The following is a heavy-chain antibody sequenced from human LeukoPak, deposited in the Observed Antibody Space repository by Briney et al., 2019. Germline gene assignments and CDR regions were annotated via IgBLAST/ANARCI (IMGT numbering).Heavy chain of an antibody. CDR1: GFTFSSYA. CDR2: ISYDGSNK. J-gene: IGHJ4*02. CDR3: ARVARGGIVVVPAAMHY. V-gene: IGHV3-30*04. Sequence: GRSLRLSCAASGFTFSSYAIHWVRQAPGKGLEWVAVISYDGSNKYYADSVKGRFTNSRDNSKNTLYLQMNSLRAEDTAVYYCARVARGGIVVVPAAMHYWGQGTLVTVSS. D-gene: IGHD2-2*01.